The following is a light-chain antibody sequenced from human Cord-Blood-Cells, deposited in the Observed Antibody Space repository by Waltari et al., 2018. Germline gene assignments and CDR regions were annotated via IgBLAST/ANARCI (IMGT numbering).Light chain of an antibody. CDR1: QSLVHSDGNTY. CDR2: KVS. J-gene: IGKJ5*01. V-gene: IGKV2-30*02. Sequence: DVVMTQSPLSLPVTLGQPASISCRSSQSLVHSDGNTYLNWFQQRPGQSPRRLIYKVSNRDSGVPDRFSGSGSGTDFTLKISRVEAEDVGVYYCMQSIQLPITFGQGTRLEIK. CDR3: MQSIQLPIT.